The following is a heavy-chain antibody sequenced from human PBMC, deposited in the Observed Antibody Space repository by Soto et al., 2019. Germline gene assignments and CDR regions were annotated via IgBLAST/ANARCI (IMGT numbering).Heavy chain of an antibody. CDR1: GFSFSNVW. CDR2: INPDGSEK. D-gene: IGHD3-22*01. Sequence: GGSLRLSCAASGFSFSNVWMTWVRQAPGKGLECLACINPDGSEKYYVDSVKGRFTVSRDNARNSLYVQMNSLRADDTAVYYCAKDYYDSSGYSPYYYYYYCMDVWGQGTTVTVSS. V-gene: IGHV3-7*01. J-gene: IGHJ6*02. CDR3: AKDYYDSSGYSPYYYYYYCMDV.